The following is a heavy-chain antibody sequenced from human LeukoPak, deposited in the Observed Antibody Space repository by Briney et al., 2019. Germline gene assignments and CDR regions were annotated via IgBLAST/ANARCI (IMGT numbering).Heavy chain of an antibody. CDR3: ARDGGSAWFLDY. CDR2: INWNGGNT. D-gene: IGHD6-19*01. CDR1: GFTFDDYG. V-gene: IGHV3-20*04. Sequence: GGSLRLSCAASGFTFDDYGMSWVRQAPGKGLEWVSDINWNGGNTFYADSVTGRFTITRDNAKNSLYLQMNSLRAEDTAVYYCARDGGSAWFLDYWGQGTLVTVSS. J-gene: IGHJ4*02.